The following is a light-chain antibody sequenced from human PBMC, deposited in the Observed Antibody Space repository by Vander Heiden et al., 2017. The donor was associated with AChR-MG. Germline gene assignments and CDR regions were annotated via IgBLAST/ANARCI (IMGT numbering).Light chain of an antibody. J-gene: IGKJ4*01. V-gene: IGKV3-11*01. Sequence: IVLPPSPAPLSLSPGEIATLPCRASPSVSSYLAWYQQKPGQAARILIYDAANRATGIPARCSGSGSGTDFTLTISSLEPEDVAAYYCQQRSNWPPLTFGGGTKVEIK. CDR3: QQRSNWPPLT. CDR2: DAA. CDR1: PSVSSY.